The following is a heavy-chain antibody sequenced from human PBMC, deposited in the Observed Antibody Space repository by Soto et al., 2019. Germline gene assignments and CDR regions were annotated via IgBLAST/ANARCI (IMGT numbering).Heavy chain of an antibody. CDR3: ARRSYTSSWYVEDY. Sequence: QITLKESGPTLVKPTQTLTLTCTFSGFSLSTSGMGVGWIRQPPGKALEWLALIYWDDDKRYSPSLKSRLAITKDTSKNQVVLTMTNMDAEDTATYYGARRSYTSSWYVEDYWGQGTLVTVSS. CDR1: GFSLSTSGMG. CDR2: IYWDDDK. J-gene: IGHJ4*02. V-gene: IGHV2-5*02. D-gene: IGHD6-13*01.